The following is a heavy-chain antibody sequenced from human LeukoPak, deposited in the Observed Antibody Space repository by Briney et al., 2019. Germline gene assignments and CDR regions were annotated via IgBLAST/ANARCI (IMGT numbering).Heavy chain of an antibody. J-gene: IGHJ4*02. CDR3: AREYEGDDYGDLSFDY. D-gene: IGHD4-17*01. CDR1: GFTFSSYA. V-gene: IGHV3-23*01. CDR2: ISGSGSTI. Sequence: PGGSLRLSCAASGFTFSSYAMSWVRQAPGKGLEWVSAISGSGSTIYYADSVKGRFTISRDNAKNSLYLQMNSLRAEDTAVYYCAREYEGDDYGDLSFDYWGQGTLVTVSS.